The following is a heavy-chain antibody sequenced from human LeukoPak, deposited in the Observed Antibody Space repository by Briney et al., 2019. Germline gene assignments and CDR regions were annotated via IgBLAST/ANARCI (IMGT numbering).Heavy chain of an antibody. CDR2: INPNSGGT. V-gene: IGHV1-2*06. Sequence: ASVKVSCKASGYTFTGYYMHWVRQAPGQGLEWMGRINPNSGGTNYAQEFQGRVTMTRDTSISTAYMELSRLRSDDTAVYYCARGLWFGEYYFDYWGQGTLVTVSS. D-gene: IGHD3-10*01. CDR3: ARGLWFGEYYFDY. CDR1: GYTFTGYY. J-gene: IGHJ4*02.